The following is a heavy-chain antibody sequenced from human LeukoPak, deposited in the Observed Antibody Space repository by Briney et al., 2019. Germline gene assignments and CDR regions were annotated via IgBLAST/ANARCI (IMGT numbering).Heavy chain of an antibody. Sequence: ASVKVSCKASGGTFSSYAISWVRQAPGQGLEWMGRIIPNSGGTNYAQKFQGGVTMTRDTSISTAYMELSRLRSDDTAVYYCARDPQAALRFLEWSYYYYMDVWGKGTTVTVSS. V-gene: IGHV1-2*02. CDR2: IIPNSGGT. CDR1: GGTFSSYA. CDR3: ARDPQAALRFLEWSYYYYMDV. J-gene: IGHJ6*03. D-gene: IGHD3-3*01.